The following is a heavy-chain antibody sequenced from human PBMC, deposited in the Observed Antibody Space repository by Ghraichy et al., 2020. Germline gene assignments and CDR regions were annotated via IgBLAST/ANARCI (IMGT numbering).Heavy chain of an antibody. CDR1: GFAFSSYW. CDR3: ARPRGVLYYYSMDV. J-gene: IGHJ6*02. V-gene: IGHV3-7*01. CDR2: IKQDGGEK. D-gene: IGHD3-10*01. Sequence: LSLTCAASGFAFSSYWMTWVRQAPGKGLEWVANIKQDGGEKYYVDSVKGRFTISRDNAKNSLYLQMNSLRADDTAVYYCARPRGVLYYYSMDVWGQGTTVTVSS.